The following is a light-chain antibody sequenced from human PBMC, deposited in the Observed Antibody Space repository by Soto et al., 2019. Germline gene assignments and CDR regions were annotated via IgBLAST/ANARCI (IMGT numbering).Light chain of an antibody. J-gene: IGKJ5*01. Sequence: DIEMIQTPSSRSAALGERVASFFLASQAISNSVAWYQQKPGKPPQLLIYAAYNLQSGVPSRFSGSGSGTDFTLTISSLQPEDVAIYYCQTYNTARPTFGQGTRLEI. CDR1: QAISNS. CDR3: QTYNTARPT. CDR2: AAY. V-gene: IGKV1-27*01.